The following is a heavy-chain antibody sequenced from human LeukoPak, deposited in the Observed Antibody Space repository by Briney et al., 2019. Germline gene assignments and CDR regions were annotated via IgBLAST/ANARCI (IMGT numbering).Heavy chain of an antibody. D-gene: IGHD3-10*01. CDR2: MNPNSGNT. CDR1: GYTFTSYD. Sequence: ASVKVSCKGSGYTFTSYDINCVRQDTGQGREWMGWMNPNSGNTDYAQKFQGRDTMTRNTSISTAYMELSSLRCEDTAVYSCARLGGVRGVIKFRNWFDLWGQGTLVTVSS. J-gene: IGHJ5*02. V-gene: IGHV1-8*01. CDR3: ARLGGVRGVIKFRNWFDL.